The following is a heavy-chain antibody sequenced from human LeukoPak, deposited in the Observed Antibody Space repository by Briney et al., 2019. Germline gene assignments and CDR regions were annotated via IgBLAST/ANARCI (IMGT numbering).Heavy chain of an antibody. D-gene: IGHD1-26*01. Sequence: GGSLRLSCAASGFTFSNYGMHWVRQAPGKGLEWVAFIRYDGGNKFYADSVKGRFTISRDNSKNTLYLQMNNLRAEDTAVYYCAKVHYRDAFDIWGQGTMVTVSS. CDR3: AKVHYRDAFDI. J-gene: IGHJ3*02. V-gene: IGHV3-30*02. CDR1: GFTFSNYG. CDR2: IRYDGGNK.